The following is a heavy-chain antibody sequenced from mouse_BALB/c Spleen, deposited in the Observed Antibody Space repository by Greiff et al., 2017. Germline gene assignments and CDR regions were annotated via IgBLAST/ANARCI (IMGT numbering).Heavy chain of an antibody. CDR2: ISYSGST. J-gene: IGHJ3*01. D-gene: IGHD2-14*01. V-gene: IGHV3-2*02. CDR3: ARDNYRYTGFAY. Sequence: EVQLVESGPGLVKPSQSLSLTCTVTGYSITSDYAWNWIRQFPGNKLEWMGYISYSGSTSYNPSLKSRISITRDTSKNQFFLQLNSVTTEDTATYYCARDNYRYTGFAYWGQGTLVTVSA. CDR1: GYSITSDYA.